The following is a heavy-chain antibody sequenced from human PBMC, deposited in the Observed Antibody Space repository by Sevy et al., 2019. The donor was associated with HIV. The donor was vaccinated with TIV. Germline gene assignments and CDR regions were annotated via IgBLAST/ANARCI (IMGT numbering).Heavy chain of an antibody. CDR1: GFTFSSYA. J-gene: IGHJ6*02. Sequence: GGSLRLSCAASGFTFSSYAMSWVRQAPGKGLECVSAISGSGGSTYYADSVKGRFTISRDNSKNTLYLQMNSLRAEDTAVYYCAKGGGGYCSSTSCYNYYYYGMDVWGQGTTVTVSS. CDR2: ISGSGGST. V-gene: IGHV3-23*01. CDR3: AKGGGGYCSSTSCYNYYYYGMDV. D-gene: IGHD2-2*02.